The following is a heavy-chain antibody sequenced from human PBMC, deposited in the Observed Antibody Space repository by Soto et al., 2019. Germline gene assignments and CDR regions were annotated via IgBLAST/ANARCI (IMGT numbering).Heavy chain of an antibody. CDR2: IIPIFGTA. Sequence: GASVKVSCKASGGTFSSYAISWVRQAPGQGLEWMGGIIPIFGTANYAQKFQGRVTITADESTSTAYMELSSLRSEDTAVYYCARSIAAADDAFDIWGQGTMVTVSS. V-gene: IGHV1-69*13. D-gene: IGHD6-13*01. CDR1: GGTFSSYA. CDR3: ARSIAAADDAFDI. J-gene: IGHJ3*02.